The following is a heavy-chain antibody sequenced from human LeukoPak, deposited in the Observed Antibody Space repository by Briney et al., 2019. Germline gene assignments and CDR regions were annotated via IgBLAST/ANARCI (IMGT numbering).Heavy chain of an antibody. D-gene: IGHD1-26*01. CDR1: GFTFSRYW. CDR3: AREEALGAPYYLDA. V-gene: IGHV3-7*01. Sequence: GGSLRLSCATSGFTFSRYWMSWGRQAPGNGLEWVSNMDADGRYIYYADSLKGRFTISRDNSKTSVFLQMNSLRSDDTAVYYLAREEALGAPYYLDAWGQGTLVIVSS. CDR2: MDADGRYI. J-gene: IGHJ4*01.